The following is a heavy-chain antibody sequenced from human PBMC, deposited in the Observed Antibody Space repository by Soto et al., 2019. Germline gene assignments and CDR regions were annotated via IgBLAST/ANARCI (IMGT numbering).Heavy chain of an antibody. CDR3: AKSVVPAAIDYYYYGMDV. D-gene: IGHD2-2*02. CDR2: ISYDGSNK. CDR1: GFTFSSYG. Sequence: QVQLVESGGGVVQPGRSLRLSCAASGFTFSSYGMHWVRQAPGKGLEWVAVISYDGSNKYYADSVKGRFTISRDNSKNTLYLQMNSLRAGDTALYYCAKSVVPAAIDYYYYGMDVWGQGTTVTVSS. V-gene: IGHV3-30*18. J-gene: IGHJ6*02.